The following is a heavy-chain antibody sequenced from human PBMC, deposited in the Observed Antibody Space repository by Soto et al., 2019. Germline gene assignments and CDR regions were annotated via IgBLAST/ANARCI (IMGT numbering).Heavy chain of an antibody. D-gene: IGHD6-13*01. CDR3: AKEASSMWFPLDY. CDR2: ISGSGGST. J-gene: IGHJ4*02. Sequence: PGGSLRLSCAASGFTFSNYAMSWVRQAPGKGLEWVSAISGSGGSTWYADSVKGRFTVSSDNSKKTLYLQMNSLRAEDTAVYYCAKEASSMWFPLDYWRQGTLVTVSS. V-gene: IGHV3-23*01. CDR1: GFTFSNYA.